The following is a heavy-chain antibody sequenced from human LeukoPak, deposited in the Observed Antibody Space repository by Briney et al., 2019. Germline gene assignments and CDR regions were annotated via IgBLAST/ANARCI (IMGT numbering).Heavy chain of an antibody. J-gene: IGHJ6*02. D-gene: IGHD2-15*01. CDR2: TYCRSKWYY. V-gene: IGHV6-1*01. Sequence: SQTLSLTCAISGDSVSSNTAAWNWGRQPPSRGLEWLGRTYCRSKWYYDYATSVSSRIAINPDTSKNLFSLQLNSVTPEDTAVYYCARDPGYYYAMDVWGQGTTVTVSS. CDR3: ARDPGYYYAMDV. CDR1: GDSVSSNTAA.